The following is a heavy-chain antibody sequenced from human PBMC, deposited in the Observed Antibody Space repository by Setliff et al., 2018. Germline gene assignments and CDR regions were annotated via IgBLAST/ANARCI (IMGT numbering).Heavy chain of an antibody. D-gene: IGHD5-18*01. V-gene: IGHV3-30*02. Sequence: PGESLRLSCTASESTFSSFGMHWVRQAPGKGLEWVGFIRYDGSYEYYADSVQGRFTISRDNSKNTLFLHMNNLRPEDTALYYCAKASLAYSFGYYFDSWGQGALVTVS. CDR3: AKASLAYSFGYYFDS. CDR2: IRYDGSYE. CDR1: ESTFSSFG. J-gene: IGHJ4*01.